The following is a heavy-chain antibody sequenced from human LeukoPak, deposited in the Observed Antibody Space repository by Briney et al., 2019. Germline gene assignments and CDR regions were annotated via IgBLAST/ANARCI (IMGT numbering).Heavy chain of an antibody. CDR1: GGTFISYA. Sequence: SVKVSCKASGGTFISYAISWVRQAPGQGLEWMGGIIPIFGTANYAQKFQGRVTITADESTSTAYMELSSLRSEDTAVYYCARGVVVVVAATQKYYYYGMDVWGQGTTVIVSS. V-gene: IGHV1-69*13. J-gene: IGHJ6*02. CDR3: ARGVVVVVAATQKYYYYGMDV. D-gene: IGHD2-15*01. CDR2: IIPIFGTA.